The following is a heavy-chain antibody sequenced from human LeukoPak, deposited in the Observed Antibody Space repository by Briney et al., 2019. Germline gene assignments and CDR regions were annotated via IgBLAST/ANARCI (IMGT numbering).Heavy chain of an antibody. V-gene: IGHV3-23*01. CDR1: GFTFSNYA. CDR2: ISGSGTTT. CDR3: AKEGNYYGTDY. J-gene: IGHJ4*02. D-gene: IGHD1-26*01. Sequence: GGSLRLSCAASGFTFSNYALSWVRQAPGNGLEWVSAISGSGTTTYYADSVKGRFTISGDSSKNTLYLQMNSLRAEDTAVYYCAKEGNYYGTDYWGQGTLVTVSS.